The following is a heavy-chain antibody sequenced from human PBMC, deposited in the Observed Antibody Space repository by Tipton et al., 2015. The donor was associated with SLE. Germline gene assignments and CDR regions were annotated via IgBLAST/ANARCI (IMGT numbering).Heavy chain of an antibody. V-gene: IGHV4-4*09. CDR1: GGSITSYY. J-gene: IGHJ5*02. D-gene: IGHD6-19*01. Sequence: TLSLTCTVSGGSITSYYWRWIRQPPGKGLEWIGYVYFSGSTNYNPSLESRVTISVDTSENQVSLKLRSLTAADTAVYYCASSPAASSSGWYNLWGQGTRVTVSS. CDR3: ASSPAASSSGWYNL. CDR2: VYFSGST.